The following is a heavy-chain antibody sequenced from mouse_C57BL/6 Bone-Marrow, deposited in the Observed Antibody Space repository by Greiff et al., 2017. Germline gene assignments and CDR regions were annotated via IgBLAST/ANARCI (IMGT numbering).Heavy chain of an antibody. CDR1: EYAFPSHD. D-gene: IGHD2-14*01. Sequence: EVQLVESGGGLVQPGESLKLSCESNEYAFPSHDMSWVRKTPEKRVELVAAINSDGGSTYYPDTMERRFIISRDTTKTTLYLQMSSLRSEDSALYYCARPSIGNYFDYWGQGTTLTVSS. J-gene: IGHJ2*01. V-gene: IGHV5-2*01. CDR3: ARPSIGNYFDY. CDR2: INSDGGST.